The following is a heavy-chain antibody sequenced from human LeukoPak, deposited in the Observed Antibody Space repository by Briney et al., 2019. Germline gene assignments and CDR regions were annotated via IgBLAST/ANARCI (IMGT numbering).Heavy chain of an antibody. V-gene: IGHV1-18*04. CDR3: ARIPPVVVPAAPNWFDP. D-gene: IGHD2-2*01. Sequence: ASVKVSCKASGYTFTSYGISWVRQAPGQGLEWMGWISAYNGNTNYAQKLQGRVTMTTDTSTSTAYMELRSLRFDDTAVYYCARIPPVVVPAAPNWFDPWGQGTLVTVSS. CDR1: GYTFTSYG. CDR2: ISAYNGNT. J-gene: IGHJ5*02.